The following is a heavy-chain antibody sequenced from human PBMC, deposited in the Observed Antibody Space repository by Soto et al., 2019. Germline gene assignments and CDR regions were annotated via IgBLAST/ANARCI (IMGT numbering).Heavy chain of an antibody. D-gene: IGHD3-10*01. CDR1: GFTFSSYS. J-gene: IGHJ5*01. CDR3: ARDILSGGAYPDS. CDR2: ISSGSSYI. Sequence: GGSLRLSCAASGFTFSSYSMNWVRQAPGKGLEWVSSISSGSSYIYYAGSVKGRFTISRDNAKNSLFLQMNSLRADDTAVYYCARDILSGGAYPDSWGQGTKVTVSS. V-gene: IGHV3-21*01.